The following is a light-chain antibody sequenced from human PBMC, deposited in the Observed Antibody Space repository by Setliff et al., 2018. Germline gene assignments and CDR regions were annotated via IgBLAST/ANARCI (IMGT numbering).Light chain of an antibody. CDR1: GAGFT. V-gene: IGLV1-40*01. CDR3: QSYAAGLGGYV. Sequence: QSVLTQPPSVSGAPGQRVSISCTGIGAGFTVHWYQQLSTTAPKLLITHNNNRPSGVPDRFSGSRSGTSASLVITGRQAEDEADYYCQSYAAGLGGYVFGGGTKVTVL. J-gene: IGLJ1*01. CDR2: HNN.